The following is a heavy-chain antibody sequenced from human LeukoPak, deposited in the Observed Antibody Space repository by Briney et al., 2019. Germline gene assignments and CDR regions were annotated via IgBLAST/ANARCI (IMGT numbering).Heavy chain of an antibody. V-gene: IGHV1-69*01. CDR1: GGTFSSYA. Sequence: GSSVKVSCKASGGTFSSYAISWVRQAPGQGLEWMGGIIPIFGTANYAQKFQGRVTITADESTSTAYMELSSLRSEDTAVYYCARGRWTDVARGSYYFDYWGQGTLVSVSS. CDR2: IIPIFGTA. CDR3: ARGRWTDVARGSYYFDY. D-gene: IGHD3-10*01. J-gene: IGHJ4*02.